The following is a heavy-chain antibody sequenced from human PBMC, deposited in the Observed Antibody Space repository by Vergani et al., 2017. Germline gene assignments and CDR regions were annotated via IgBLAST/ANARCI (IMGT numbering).Heavy chain of an antibody. Sequence: EVQLVESGGGLVQPGRSLRLSCTASGFTFGDYAMSWIRQAPGKGLEWVGFIRSKAYGGTTEYASSVKGRFTISRDDSKSIAYLQMNSLKTEETAVYYCGSGFFDYWGQGTLVTVSS. J-gene: IGHJ4*02. V-gene: IGHV3-49*03. CDR1: GFTFGDYA. D-gene: IGHD3-10*01. CDR3: GSGFFDY. CDR2: IRSKAYGGTT.